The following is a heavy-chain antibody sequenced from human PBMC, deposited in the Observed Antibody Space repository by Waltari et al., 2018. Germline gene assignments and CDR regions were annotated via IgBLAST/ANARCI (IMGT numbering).Heavy chain of an antibody. V-gene: IGHV4-4*02. D-gene: IGHD2-2*01. J-gene: IGHJ4*02. Sequence: QVQLQESGQGLGKHSGTLSLTCAVSGDSIRGHYWWSWVRQSPEKGLEWIGQVHHSGKTHYNPSLQSRVTISVDKPKNQFSLNLNSVTAADTAVYYCAGDRAIGLFFDYWGRGTLVTVSS. CDR2: VHHSGKT. CDR1: GDSIRGHYW. CDR3: AGDRAIGLFFDY.